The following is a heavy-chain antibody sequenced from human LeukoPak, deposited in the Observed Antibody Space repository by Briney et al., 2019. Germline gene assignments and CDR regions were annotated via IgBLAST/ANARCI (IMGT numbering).Heavy chain of an antibody. CDR2: IYTSGST. J-gene: IGHJ3*02. Sequence: SGTLSLTCTVSGGSISSYYWSWIRQPAGKGLEWIGRIYTSGSTNYNPSLKSRVTMSVDTSKNQFSLKLSSVTAADTAVYYCARERITMVRGVIRSDAFDIWGQGTMVTVSS. CDR1: GGSISSYY. V-gene: IGHV4-4*07. CDR3: ARERITMVRGVIRSDAFDI. D-gene: IGHD3-10*01.